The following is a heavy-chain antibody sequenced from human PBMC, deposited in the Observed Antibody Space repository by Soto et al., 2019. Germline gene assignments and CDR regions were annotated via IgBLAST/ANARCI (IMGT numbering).Heavy chain of an antibody. Sequence: QVQLVQSGAEVKKPGSSVKVSCKASGGTFSSYAISWVRQAPGQGLEWMGGIIPIFGTANYAQKFQGRVTITADKSTSTDYMELSSLRSEDTAVYYCARALYCSSTSCYGGYWGQGTLVTVSS. CDR3: ARALYCSSTSCYGGY. V-gene: IGHV1-69*06. D-gene: IGHD2-2*01. CDR1: GGTFSSYA. J-gene: IGHJ4*02. CDR2: IIPIFGTA.